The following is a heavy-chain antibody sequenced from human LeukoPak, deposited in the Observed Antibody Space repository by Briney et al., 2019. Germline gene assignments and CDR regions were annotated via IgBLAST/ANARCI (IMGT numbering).Heavy chain of an antibody. CDR3: ISAGD. D-gene: IGHD3-10*01. J-gene: IGHJ4*02. V-gene: IGHV3-21*01. CDR1: GFTFSNAW. CDR2: ISSSSSYI. Sequence: GGSLRLSCAVSGFTFSNAWMNWVRQAPGKGLEWVSSISSSSSYIYYADSVKGRFTISRDNAKNSLYLQMNSLRAEDTAVYYCISAGDWGQGTLVTVSS.